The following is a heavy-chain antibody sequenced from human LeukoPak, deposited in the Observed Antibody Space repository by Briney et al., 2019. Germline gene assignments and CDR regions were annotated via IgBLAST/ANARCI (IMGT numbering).Heavy chain of an antibody. CDR1: GFTFSDYY. CDR2: ISSSGSTI. V-gene: IGHV3-11*04. J-gene: IGHJ4*02. Sequence: PGGFLRLSCTASGFTFSDYYMSWIRQAPGKGLEWVSYISSSGSTIYYADSVKGRFTISRDNAKNSLYLQMNSLRAEDTAVYYCARDIPCSGGSCSFYWGQGTLVTVSS. CDR3: ARDIPCSGGSCSFY. D-gene: IGHD2-15*01.